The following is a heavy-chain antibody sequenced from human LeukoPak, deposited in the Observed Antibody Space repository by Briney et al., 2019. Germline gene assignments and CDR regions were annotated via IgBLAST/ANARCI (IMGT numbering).Heavy chain of an antibody. CDR3: AKEGDRYYDSSGPHYY. CDR1: RFTFSNYA. Sequence: GGSLRLSCAASRFTFSNYAMSWVRQAPGKGLEWVSAISGSGGSTYYADSVKGRFTISRDNSKNTLYLQMNSLRAEDTAVYYCAKEGDRYYDSSGPHYYWGQGTLVTVSS. J-gene: IGHJ4*02. CDR2: ISGSGGST. D-gene: IGHD3-22*01. V-gene: IGHV3-23*01.